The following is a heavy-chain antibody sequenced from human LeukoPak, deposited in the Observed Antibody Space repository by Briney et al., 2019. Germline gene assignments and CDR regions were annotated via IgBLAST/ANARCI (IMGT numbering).Heavy chain of an antibody. D-gene: IGHD6-19*01. V-gene: IGHV4-59*08. J-gene: IGHJ4*02. CDR2: IYYSGST. Sequence: SETLSLTCTVSGGSISSYYWSWIRQPPGKGLEWIGYIYYSGSTNYNPSLKSRVSISVDTSKNQFSLKLSSVTAADTAVYYCARLRRETSGWYYFDYWGQGTLVTVSS. CDR3: ARLRRETSGWYYFDY. CDR1: GGSISSYY.